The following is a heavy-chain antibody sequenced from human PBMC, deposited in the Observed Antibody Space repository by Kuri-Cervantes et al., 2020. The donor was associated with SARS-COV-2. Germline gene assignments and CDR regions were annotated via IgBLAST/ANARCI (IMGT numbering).Heavy chain of an antibody. CDR2: IGSTSRTI. CDR3: ARVPSGDGAWYFDL. J-gene: IGHJ2*01. V-gene: IGHV3-48*02. CDR1: GGSISSSS. Sequence: ETLSLTCTVSGGSISSSSYYWGWIRQPPGKGLEWVSDIGSTSRTIYYADSVKGRFTISRDNAKNSLYLQMNSLRDEDTAVYYCARVPSGDGAWYFDLWGRGTLVTVSS. D-gene: IGHD7-27*01.